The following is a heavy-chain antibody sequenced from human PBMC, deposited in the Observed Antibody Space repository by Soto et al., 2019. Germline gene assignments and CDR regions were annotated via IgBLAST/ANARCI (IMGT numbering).Heavy chain of an antibody. CDR2: IYTSGRT. J-gene: IGHJ4*02. CDR1: GGSISSYY. V-gene: IGHV4-4*07. D-gene: IGHD4-17*01. Sequence: PSETLSLTCTVSGGSISSYYWGWIRQTAGKGLEWIGRIYTSGRTNYNPSLKSRVSISVDTSKNHFSLQLRSVTAADTAVYYCARVGGDDFGDSGGFDYWGQGTLVTVSS. CDR3: ARVGGDDFGDSGGFDY.